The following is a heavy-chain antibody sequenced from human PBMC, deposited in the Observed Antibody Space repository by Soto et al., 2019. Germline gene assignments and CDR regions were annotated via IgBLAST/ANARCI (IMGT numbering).Heavy chain of an antibody. CDR3: ATPSNGHDFLFEF. J-gene: IGHJ4*02. Sequence: QVQLVQSGAEVRKPGSSVKVSCKASRGTFSSNSFSWVRQAPGQGFEYMGGIIPTFGAANYAQRFKDRVTFTADESTTTVDLVLSSLNPEDTAVYYCATPSNGHDFLFEFSGQGTLVTVSS. CDR2: IIPTFGAA. D-gene: IGHD5-12*01. CDR1: RGTFSSNS. V-gene: IGHV1-69*01.